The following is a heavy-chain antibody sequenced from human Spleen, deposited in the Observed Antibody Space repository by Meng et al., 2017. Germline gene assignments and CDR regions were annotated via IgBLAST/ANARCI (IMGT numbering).Heavy chain of an antibody. V-gene: IGHV3-48*04. CDR3: ARRYSSSSRTFDY. CDR1: GLTFSTYW. Sequence: GESLKISCSVSGLTFSTYWMNWVRQVPGKGLVWVSYISSSGSTIYYADSVRGRFTISRDNAKNSLYLQMNSLGAEDTAVYYCARRYSSSSRTFDYWGQGTLVTVSS. D-gene: IGHD6-6*01. CDR2: ISSSGSTI. J-gene: IGHJ4*02.